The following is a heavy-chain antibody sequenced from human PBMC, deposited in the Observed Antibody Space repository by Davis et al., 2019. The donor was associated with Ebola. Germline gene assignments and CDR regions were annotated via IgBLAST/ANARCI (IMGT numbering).Heavy chain of an antibody. Sequence: GESLKISCAASGFTFSSYGMHWVRQAPGKGLEWVAVIWYDGSNKYYADSVKGRFTISRDNSKNTLYVQMNSLRAEDTAVYYCARVTATAGVDYWGQGTLVTVSS. CDR1: GFTFSSYG. D-gene: IGHD6-13*01. V-gene: IGHV3-33*01. J-gene: IGHJ4*02. CDR3: ARVTATAGVDY. CDR2: IWYDGSNK.